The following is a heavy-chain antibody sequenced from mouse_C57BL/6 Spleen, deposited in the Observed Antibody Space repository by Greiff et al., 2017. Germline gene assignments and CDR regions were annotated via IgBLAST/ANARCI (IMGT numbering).Heavy chain of an antibody. Sequence: QVQLQQPGAELVKPGASVKVSCKASGYTFTSYWMHWVKQRPGPGLEWIGRIHPSDSDTNSNQKFKGKATLTVDKSSSTAYMQLSSLTSEDSAVYYCAIDYGSSWEYFDYWGQGTTLTVSS. D-gene: IGHD1-1*01. CDR2: IHPSDSDT. CDR1: GYTFTSYW. CDR3: AIDYGSSWEYFDY. J-gene: IGHJ2*01. V-gene: IGHV1-74*01.